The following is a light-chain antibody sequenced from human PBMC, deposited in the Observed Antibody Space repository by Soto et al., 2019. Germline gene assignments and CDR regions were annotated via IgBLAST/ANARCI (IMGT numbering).Light chain of an antibody. Sequence: IGMTKSPATLSVSPGERTTLSCRASQSVSSNLAWYQQKPGQAPRLLIYGASTRATGIPARFSGSGSGTEFTLTISSLQSEDFAVYYCQQYNGWPLTFGQRTKLEIK. V-gene: IGKV3-15*01. J-gene: IGKJ2*01. CDR2: GAS. CDR3: QQYNGWPLT. CDR1: QSVSSN.